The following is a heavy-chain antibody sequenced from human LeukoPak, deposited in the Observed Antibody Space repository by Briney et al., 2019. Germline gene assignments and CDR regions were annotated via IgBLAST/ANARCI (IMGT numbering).Heavy chain of an antibody. Sequence: GASVKVSCKASGYTFTSYAMNWVRQAPGQGLEWMGWINTNTGNPTYAQGFTGRFVFSLDTSVSTAYLQISSLKAEDTAVYYCARRYYGWFGELLPFDYWGQGTLVTVSS. CDR2: INTNTGNP. D-gene: IGHD3-10*01. CDR1: GYTFTSYA. CDR3: ARRYYGWFGELLPFDY. J-gene: IGHJ4*02. V-gene: IGHV7-4-1*02.